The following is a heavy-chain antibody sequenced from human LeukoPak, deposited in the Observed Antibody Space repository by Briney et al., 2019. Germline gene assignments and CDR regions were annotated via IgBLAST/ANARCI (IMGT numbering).Heavy chain of an antibody. CDR2: IYHSGST. J-gene: IGHJ3*02. D-gene: IGHD6-13*01. Sequence: SETLSLTCTVSGGSISSSSYYWGWIRQPPGKGLEWIGSIYHSGSTYYNPSLKSRVTISVDRSKNQFSLKLSSVTAADTAVYYCASRNSSSWYMGDAFDIWGQGTMVTVSS. V-gene: IGHV4-39*07. CDR1: GGSISSSSYY. CDR3: ASRNSSSWYMGDAFDI.